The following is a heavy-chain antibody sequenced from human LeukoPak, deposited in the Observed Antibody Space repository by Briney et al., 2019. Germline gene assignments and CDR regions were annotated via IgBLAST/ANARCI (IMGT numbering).Heavy chain of an antibody. CDR1: GGSITHYY. J-gene: IGHJ4*02. D-gene: IGHD4-11*01. V-gene: IGHV4-4*07. Sequence: SETLSPTCTVSGGSITHYYWNWLRQPAGKGLEWIGRIYTGGSTSYNPSLESRVTISVDKSKNQFSLKLTSVTAADTAVYYCASAYNNYGQFDYWGQGTLVTVSS. CDR3: ASAYNNYGQFDY. CDR2: IYTGGST.